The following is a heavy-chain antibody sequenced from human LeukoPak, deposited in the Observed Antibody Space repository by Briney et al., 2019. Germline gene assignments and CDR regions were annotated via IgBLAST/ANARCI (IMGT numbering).Heavy chain of an antibody. CDR1: GFTFSSYD. Sequence: PGRSLRLSCAASGFTFSSYDMHWVRQAPGKGLEWVAIISYDGSNKYYADSMKGRFTISRDNSKNTLYLQMNSLKTDDTAVYFCARETTWSGYYTSYFYYGMDVWGQGTTVTVSS. CDR3: ARETTWSGYYTSYFYYGMDV. D-gene: IGHD3-3*01. J-gene: IGHJ6*02. V-gene: IGHV3-30-3*01. CDR2: ISYDGSNK.